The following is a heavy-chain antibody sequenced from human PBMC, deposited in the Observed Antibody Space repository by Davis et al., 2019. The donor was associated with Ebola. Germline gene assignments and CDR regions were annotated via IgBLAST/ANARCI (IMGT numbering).Heavy chain of an antibody. V-gene: IGHV3-30-3*01. Sequence: GESLKISCAASGFTFSTYAMHWVRQAPGKGLEWVAVISYDGSNKYYADSVKGRFTISRDNSKNTLYLQMNSLRAEDTAVYYCARVPWGGSYLDYWGQGTLVTVSS. CDR2: ISYDGSNK. D-gene: IGHD1-26*01. CDR3: ARVPWGGSYLDY. J-gene: IGHJ4*02. CDR1: GFTFSTYA.